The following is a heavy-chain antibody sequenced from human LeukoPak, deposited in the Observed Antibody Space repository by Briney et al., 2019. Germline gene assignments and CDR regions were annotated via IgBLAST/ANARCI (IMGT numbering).Heavy chain of an antibody. D-gene: IGHD3-3*01. J-gene: IGHJ6*02. Sequence: LRLSCAASGFTVSSNYMSWVRQPPGKGLEWIGSIYYSGSTYYNPSLKSRVTISVDTSKNQFSLKLSSVTAADTAVYYCARDETMTSFVWGQGTTVTVSS. V-gene: IGHV4-39*07. CDR1: GFTVSSNY. CDR3: ARDETMTSFV. CDR2: IYYSGST.